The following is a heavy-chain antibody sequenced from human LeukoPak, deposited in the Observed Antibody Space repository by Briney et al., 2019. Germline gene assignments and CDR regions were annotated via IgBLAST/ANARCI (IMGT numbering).Heavy chain of an antibody. CDR1: GFTFSSYA. CDR3: AKDSREGGYFDWPALLCYYYGMDV. V-gene: IGHV3-23*01. D-gene: IGHD3-9*01. Sequence: GGSLRLSCAASGFTFSSYAMSWVRQAPGKGLEWDSAISGSGGSTYYADSVKGRFTISRDNSKNTLYLQTNSLRAEDTAVYYCAKDSREGGYFDWPALLCYYYGMDVWGKGTTVTVSS. J-gene: IGHJ6*04. CDR2: ISGSGGST.